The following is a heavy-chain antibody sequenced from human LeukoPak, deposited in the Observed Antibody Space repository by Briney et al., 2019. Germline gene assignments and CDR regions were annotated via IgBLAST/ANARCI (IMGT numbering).Heavy chain of an antibody. CDR2: IYYSGST. V-gene: IGHV4-61*01. Sequence: SETLSLTCSVSGGSVSSGSYYWNWIRQPPGKGLEWIGYIYYSGSTNYNPSLKSRVTISVDTSKNQFSLKLSSVTAADTAVYYCARDGSDAFDIWGQGAMVTVSS. CDR1: GGSVSSGSYY. J-gene: IGHJ3*02. D-gene: IGHD2-2*03. CDR3: ARDGSDAFDI.